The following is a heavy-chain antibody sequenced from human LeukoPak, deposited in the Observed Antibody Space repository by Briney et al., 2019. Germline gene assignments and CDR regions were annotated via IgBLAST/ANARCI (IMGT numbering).Heavy chain of an antibody. Sequence: ASVKVSCKASGYTFTDYPMHWVRQAPGQGLEWMGWINAGNGDTKYSQKFQGRVTITRDTSASTAYMELRSLRSDDTAVYYCASYGSVVGYYYGMDVWGQGTTVTVSS. D-gene: IGHD2-15*01. CDR1: GYTFTDYP. CDR3: ASYGSVVGYYYGMDV. V-gene: IGHV1-3*01. CDR2: INAGNGDT. J-gene: IGHJ6*02.